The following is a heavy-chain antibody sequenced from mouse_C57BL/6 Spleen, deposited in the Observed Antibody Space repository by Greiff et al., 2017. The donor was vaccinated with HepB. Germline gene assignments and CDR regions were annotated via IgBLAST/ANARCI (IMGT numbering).Heavy chain of an antibody. D-gene: IGHD2-4*01. Sequence: QVQLQQSGAELVRPGTSVKVSCKASGYAFTNYLIEWVKQRPGQGLEWIGVINPGSGGTNYNEKFKGKATLTADKSSSTAYMQLSSLTSEDSAVYFWARGAITTAAYYAMDYWGQGTSVTVSS. J-gene: IGHJ4*01. V-gene: IGHV1-54*01. CDR3: ARGAITTAAYYAMDY. CDR1: GYAFTNYL. CDR2: INPGSGGT.